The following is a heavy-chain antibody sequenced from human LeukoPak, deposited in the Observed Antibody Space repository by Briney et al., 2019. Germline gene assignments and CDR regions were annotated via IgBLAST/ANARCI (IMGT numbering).Heavy chain of an antibody. CDR2: IDPRRGDT. V-gene: IGHV1-2*06. D-gene: IGHD1-26*01. J-gene: IGHJ4*02. CDR3: ARDNRGSLDH. Sequence: GASVKVSXKTSGFSFIGSKYQLHWVRQAPGQGLEWMGRIDPRRGDTTYAQNIQGRVSMTWDTSISTAYMELTRLTSDDTALFYCARDNRGSLDHWGQGTQVTVSS. CDR1: GFSFIGSKYQ.